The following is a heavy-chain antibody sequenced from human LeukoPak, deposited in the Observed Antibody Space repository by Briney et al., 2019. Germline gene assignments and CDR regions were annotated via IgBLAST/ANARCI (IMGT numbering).Heavy chain of an antibody. Sequence: SETLSLTCTVSGGSISGYYWSWIRQPAGKGLEWIGRIYTSGSTNYNPSLKSRVTMSVDTSKNQFSLKLSSVTAADTAVYYCARVDSYGFSFWFDPWGQGTLVTVSS. J-gene: IGHJ5*02. V-gene: IGHV4-4*07. CDR1: GGSISGYY. CDR3: ARVDSYGFSFWFDP. CDR2: IYTSGST. D-gene: IGHD5-18*01.